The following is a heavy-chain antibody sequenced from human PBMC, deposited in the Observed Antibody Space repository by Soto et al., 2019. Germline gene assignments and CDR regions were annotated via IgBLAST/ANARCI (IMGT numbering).Heavy chain of an antibody. CDR1: AYSFTGSY. V-gene: IGHV1-2*02. D-gene: IGHD6-19*01. CDR3: ARDGAVPGTYDY. CDR2: MNPNTGGT. Sequence: ASVKVSCKAFAYSFTGSYIHWVRQAPGQGLEWMGYMNPNTGGTNYAQKFQGRVTMTRDTSISTAYMDMGSLRSDDTAVYFCARDGAVPGTYDYWGQGTPLTV. J-gene: IGHJ4*02.